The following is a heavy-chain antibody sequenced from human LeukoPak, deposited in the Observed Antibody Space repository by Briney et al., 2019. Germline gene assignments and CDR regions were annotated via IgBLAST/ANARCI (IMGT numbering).Heavy chain of an antibody. J-gene: IGHJ6*02. D-gene: IGHD3-10*01. CDR3: ARLSGSRLGYYGSGSYYPPLYYYGMDV. CDR1: GYSFTSYW. V-gene: IGHV5-51*01. CDR2: IYPGDSDT. Sequence: GESLKISCKGSGYSFTSYWIGWVRQMPGKGLEWMGIIYPGDSDTRYSPSFQGQVTISADESISTAYLQWSSLKASDTAMYYCARLSGSRLGYYGSGSYYPPLYYYGMDVWGQGTTVTVSS.